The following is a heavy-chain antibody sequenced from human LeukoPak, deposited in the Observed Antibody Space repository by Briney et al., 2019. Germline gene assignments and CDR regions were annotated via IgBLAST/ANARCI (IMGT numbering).Heavy chain of an antibody. J-gene: IGHJ4*02. V-gene: IGHV3-48*01. CDR3: ARDVVRGIDY. Sequence: GGSLRLSCAASAFTFSSYSMNWVRQAPGKGLEWVSYISSSSSTIYYADSVKGRFTISRDNAKNSLYLQMNSLRAEDTAVYYCARDVVRGIDYWGQGTLVTVSS. D-gene: IGHD3-10*01. CDR1: AFTFSSYS. CDR2: ISSSSSTI.